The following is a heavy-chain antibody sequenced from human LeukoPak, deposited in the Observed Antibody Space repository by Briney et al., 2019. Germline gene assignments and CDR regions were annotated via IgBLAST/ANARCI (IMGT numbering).Heavy chain of an antibody. V-gene: IGHV4-38-2*02. CDR2: IYYRGST. CDR1: GYSISSGYY. Sequence: TSETLSLTCTVSGYSISSGYYWGWLRQPPGTGLGWIGSIYYRGSTYYNPSLKSRVTISVATSKNQFSLKLSSVTAADTAAYYCATLTGYCSGGSCYSYWYFDLWGRGTLVTVSS. J-gene: IGHJ2*01. D-gene: IGHD2-15*01. CDR3: ATLTGYCSGGSCYSYWYFDL.